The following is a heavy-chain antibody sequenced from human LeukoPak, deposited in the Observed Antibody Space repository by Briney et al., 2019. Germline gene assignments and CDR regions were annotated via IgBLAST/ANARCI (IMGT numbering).Heavy chain of an antibody. Sequence: GRSLRLSCASSGFTFSRHAIHWVRQAPGKGLEWVAVISYDGSTKYYADSVKGRFTISRDNAKSSLYLQMDSLRDEDTALYYCAKGVSSSTIYWFFDLWGRGTLVTVSS. CDR1: GFTFSRHA. CDR3: AKGVSSSTIYWFFDL. V-gene: IGHV3-30*04. J-gene: IGHJ2*01. D-gene: IGHD6-13*01. CDR2: ISYDGSTK.